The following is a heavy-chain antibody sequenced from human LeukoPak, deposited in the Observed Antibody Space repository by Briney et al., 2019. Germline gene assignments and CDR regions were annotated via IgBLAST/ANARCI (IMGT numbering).Heavy chain of an antibody. CDR2: ISWNSGSK. J-gene: IGHJ6*03. CDR3: AREAIVVVPAAMGSYYMDV. Sequence: GGSLRLSCAASGFTFDDYAMYWVRQVPGKGLEWVSGISWNSGSKGYADSVKGRFTISRDNSKNTLYLQMNSLRAEDTAVYYCAREAIVVVPAAMGSYYMDVWGKGTTVTVSS. D-gene: IGHD2-2*01. CDR1: GFTFDDYA. V-gene: IGHV3-9*01.